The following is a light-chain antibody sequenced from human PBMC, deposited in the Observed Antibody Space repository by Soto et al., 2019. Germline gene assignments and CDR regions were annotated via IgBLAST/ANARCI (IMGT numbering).Light chain of an antibody. V-gene: IGLV1-44*01. CDR2: SNS. Sequence: QSVLTQPPSTSGTPGQRVTISCSGSRSNIGSNTVTWYQQLPGTAPKLLIYSNSQRPSGVPDRFSGSKSGTSASLAISGRQSEDEADYYCAAGDDSLNGPYVFGNRTKVTVX. CDR3: AAGDDSLNGPYV. CDR1: RSNIGSNT. J-gene: IGLJ1*01.